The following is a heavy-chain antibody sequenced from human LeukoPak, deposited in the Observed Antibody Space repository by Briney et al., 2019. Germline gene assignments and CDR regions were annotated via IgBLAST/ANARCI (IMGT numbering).Heavy chain of an antibody. CDR1: GFSFGAHY. J-gene: IGHJ4*03. D-gene: IGHD2-15*01. Sequence: GGSLRLSCRTSGFSFGAHYLAWIRQAPGKGLEWISYISWIGGIARYAYSVQGRFSISRDNSRNSVFLDMTSLREDDTAVYYCARDQSQCSGDYCFFDYWGQGTLVSVPS. CDR3: ARDQSQCSGDYCFFDY. V-gene: IGHV3-11*04. CDR2: ISWIGGIA.